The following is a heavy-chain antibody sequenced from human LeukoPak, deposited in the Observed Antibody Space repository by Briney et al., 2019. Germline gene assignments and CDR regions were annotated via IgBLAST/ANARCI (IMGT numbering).Heavy chain of an antibody. D-gene: IGHD3-16*02. Sequence: ASVKVSCKASGYTFTGYYVHWVRQAPGQGLEWMGWINPNSGGTNYAQKFQGRVTMTRDTSISTAYMELSRLRSDDTAVYYCARDKLGLGELSLYDQWGQGTLVTVFS. V-gene: IGHV1-2*02. CDR1: GYTFTGYY. J-gene: IGHJ5*02. CDR2: INPNSGGT. CDR3: ARDKLGLGELSLYDQ.